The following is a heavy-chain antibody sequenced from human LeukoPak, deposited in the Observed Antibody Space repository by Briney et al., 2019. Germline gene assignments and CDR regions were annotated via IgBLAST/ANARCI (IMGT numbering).Heavy chain of an antibody. J-gene: IGHJ4*02. Sequence: ASVKVSCKASGYTFTSYYMHWVRQAPGQGLEWMGWISAYNGNTNYAQKLQGRVTMTTDTSTSTAYMELRSLRSDDTAVYYCAREPDYGDGIPFDYWGQGTLVTVSS. V-gene: IGHV1-18*04. CDR2: ISAYNGNT. D-gene: IGHD4-17*01. CDR3: AREPDYGDGIPFDY. CDR1: GYTFTSYY.